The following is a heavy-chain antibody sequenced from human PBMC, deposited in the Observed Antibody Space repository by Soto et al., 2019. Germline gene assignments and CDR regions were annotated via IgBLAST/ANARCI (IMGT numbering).Heavy chain of an antibody. Sequence: SETLSLTCAVYGGSFSGYYWSWIRQPPGKGLEWIGEINHSGSTNYNPSLKSRVTISVDTSKNQFSLKLSSVTAADTAVYYCARGRVVPAATYYYYMDVWGKGTMVTVSS. D-gene: IGHD2-2*01. CDR3: ARGRVVPAATYYYYMDV. CDR2: INHSGST. J-gene: IGHJ6*03. V-gene: IGHV4-34*01. CDR1: GGSFSGYY.